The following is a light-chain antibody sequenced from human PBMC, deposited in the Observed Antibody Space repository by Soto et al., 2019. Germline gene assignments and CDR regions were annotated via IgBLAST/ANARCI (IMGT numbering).Light chain of an antibody. CDR1: QSISSH. V-gene: IGKV1-39*01. CDR2: TAS. CDR3: QQSYSTPIS. Sequence: DIRMTQSPSSLSAFVGDTVTITCRASQSISSHLNWYQQKQGKXPNXLMYTASNLQSGVPSRFSGSGSGTDLTITISSLQPEDFETYYCQQSYSTPISFGQGTRLEIK. J-gene: IGKJ5*01.